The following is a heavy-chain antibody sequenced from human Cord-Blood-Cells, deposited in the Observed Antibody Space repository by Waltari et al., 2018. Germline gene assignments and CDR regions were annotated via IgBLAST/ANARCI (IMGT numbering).Heavy chain of an antibody. CDR2: LNPNSGNT. J-gene: IGHJ2*01. CDR1: GYTFTSYD. V-gene: IGHV1-8*01. CDR3: ARQVLGDWYFDL. Sequence: QVQLVQSGAEVKKPGASVKVSCKASGYTFTSYDINWVRQATGQGLEWMGWLNPNSGNTGYAQKFQGRVTMTRNTSISTAYMELSMLRSDDTAVYYCARQVLGDWYFDLWGRGTLVTVSS.